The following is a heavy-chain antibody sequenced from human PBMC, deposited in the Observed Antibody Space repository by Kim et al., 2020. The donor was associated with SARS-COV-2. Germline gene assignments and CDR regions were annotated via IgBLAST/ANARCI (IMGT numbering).Heavy chain of an antibody. D-gene: IGHD3-9*01. CDR3: ARDKYDILTGYYYGMDV. CDR2: IYSGGST. V-gene: IGHV3-53*04. CDR1: GFTVSSNY. J-gene: IGHJ6*02. Sequence: GGSLRLSCAASGFTVSSNYMSWVRQAPGKGLEWVSVIYSGGSTYYADSVKGRFTISRHNSKNTLYLQMNSLRAEDTAVYYCARDKYDILTGYYYGMDVWGQGTTVTVSS.